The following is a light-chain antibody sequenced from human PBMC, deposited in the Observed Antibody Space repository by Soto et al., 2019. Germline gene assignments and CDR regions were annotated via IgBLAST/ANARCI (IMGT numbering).Light chain of an antibody. CDR2: RAS. CDR3: QHYGASPWT. Sequence: IVMTQSPATLSVSPGERATLSCRASQNIYSNVAWYQQRPGQAPRLLIYRASTRATGIPARFSGSGSGTEFTLTISSLQSEDFTVYYCQHYGASPWTFGQGTKVDIK. J-gene: IGKJ1*01. CDR1: QNIYSN. V-gene: IGKV3-15*01.